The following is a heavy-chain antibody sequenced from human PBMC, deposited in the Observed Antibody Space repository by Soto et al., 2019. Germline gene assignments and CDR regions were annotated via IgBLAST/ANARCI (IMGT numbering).Heavy chain of an antibody. CDR3: ARELSYDILTGYSVDY. V-gene: IGHV4-59*01. D-gene: IGHD3-9*01. CDR1: GGSISSYY. Sequence: SETLSLTCTVSGGSISSYYWSWIRQPPGKGLEWIGYIYYSGSTNYNPSLKSRVTISVDTSKNQFSLKLSSVTAADTAVYYCARELSYDILTGYSVDYWGQGTLVTVS. J-gene: IGHJ4*02. CDR2: IYYSGST.